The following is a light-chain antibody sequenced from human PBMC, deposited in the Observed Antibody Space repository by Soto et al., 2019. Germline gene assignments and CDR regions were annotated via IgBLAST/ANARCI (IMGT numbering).Light chain of an antibody. CDR1: SSDVGGYNY. CDR3: SSYTSSTTYV. Sequence: SALTQPSSVSGSPGQSITISCTGTSSDVGGYNYVSWYQHHPGKAPKLLIFDVSNRPSGVPDRFSGSRSGNTASLTISGLQAEDEADYYCSSYTSSTTYVFGTGTKVTVL. J-gene: IGLJ1*01. CDR2: DVS. V-gene: IGLV2-14*03.